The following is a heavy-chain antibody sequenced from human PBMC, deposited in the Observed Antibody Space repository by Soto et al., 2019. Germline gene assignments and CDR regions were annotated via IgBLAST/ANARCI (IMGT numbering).Heavy chain of an antibody. V-gene: IGHV2-5*02. CDR3: AHRPDQSWYQYNWFDP. J-gene: IGHJ5*02. Sequence: SGPTLVNPTQTLTLTCTFSGFSLSTSGGAVGWIRQPPGKALECVALIYCDDDKRYSPSLKSRPTITKATSKNQVVLTMTNMDPVDTATYYCAHRPDQSWYQYNWFDPWGQGTLVTVSS. CDR2: IYCDDDK. D-gene: IGHD2-2*01. CDR1: GFSLSTSGGA.